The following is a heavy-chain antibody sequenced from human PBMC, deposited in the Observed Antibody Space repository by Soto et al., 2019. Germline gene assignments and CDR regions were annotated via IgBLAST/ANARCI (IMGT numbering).Heavy chain of an antibody. J-gene: IGHJ5*02. D-gene: IGHD4-17*01. Sequence: GGSLRLSCAASGFTFSNAWMNWVRQAPGKGLEWVGRIKSKTDGGTTDYAAPVKGRFTISRDDSKNTLYLQMNSLKTEDTAVYYCTTDSDDYGDYDAWFDPWGQGTLVTVSS. CDR3: TTDSDDYGDYDAWFDP. V-gene: IGHV3-15*07. CDR1: GFTFSNAW. CDR2: IKSKTDGGTT.